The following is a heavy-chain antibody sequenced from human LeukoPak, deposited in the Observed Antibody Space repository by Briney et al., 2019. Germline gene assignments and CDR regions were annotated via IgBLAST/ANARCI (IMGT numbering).Heavy chain of an antibody. D-gene: IGHD3-22*01. J-gene: IGHJ4*02. CDR2: MNPNSGNT. CDR3: ASGTWGFYDTTVGVY. CDR1: GYTFTSYD. Sequence: GASVKVSCKASGYTFTSYDINWVRQATGQGLEWMGWMNPNSGNTGYAQKFQGRVTITRNTSISTAYMELSSLRSEDTAVYYCASGTWGFYDTTVGVYWGQGALVTVSS. V-gene: IGHV1-8*03.